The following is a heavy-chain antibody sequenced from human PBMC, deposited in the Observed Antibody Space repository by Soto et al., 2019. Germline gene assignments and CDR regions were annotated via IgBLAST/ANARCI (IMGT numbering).Heavy chain of an antibody. D-gene: IGHD1-1*01. V-gene: IGHV5-10-1*01. CDR3: ARRLSEANLGYNANSFHGLDV. CDR1: GYSLTGQL. Sequence: GESLKISGQGPGYSLTGQLISGVRDMPGKGLEWLGRIGPSESYTNYSPSFEGHVTIPVDKSTSTAFLKWSSLTASDTAIYYCARRLSEANLGYNANSFHGLDVWGQGTAVTVSS. CDR2: IGPSESYT. J-gene: IGHJ6*02.